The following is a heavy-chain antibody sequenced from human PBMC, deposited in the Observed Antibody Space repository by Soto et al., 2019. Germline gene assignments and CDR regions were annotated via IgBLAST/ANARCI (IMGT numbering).Heavy chain of an antibody. J-gene: IGHJ6*02. CDR3: TKDKHWYGMDV. V-gene: IGHV3-23*01. CDR1: GFHFSSFF. CDR2: IDTRSGVT. D-gene: IGHD1-1*01. Sequence: GGTLKLSYTASGFHFSSFFMNLVRQAPGKGPERISGIDTRSGVTKYTDTVKGRYTNSRDNSKNTLYLQMNSLRAEDTALYYCTKDKHWYGMDVWGQGT.